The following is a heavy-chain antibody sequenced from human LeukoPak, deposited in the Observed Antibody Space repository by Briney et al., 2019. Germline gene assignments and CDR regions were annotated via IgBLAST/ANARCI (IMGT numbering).Heavy chain of an antibody. V-gene: IGHV3-33*01. D-gene: IGHD2-15*01. CDR1: GLTFTSHG. CDR3: ARDRGKDYFDS. Sequence: GTSLRLSCTSSGLTFTSHGFHWLRQVVGKRLEWVAFVRNDGSDTYHANSVKGRFSVSRDDSKNTLYLQMNSLRPEDTAIYYCARDRGKDYFDSWGQGTQVTVSS. CDR2: VRNDGSDT. J-gene: IGHJ4*02.